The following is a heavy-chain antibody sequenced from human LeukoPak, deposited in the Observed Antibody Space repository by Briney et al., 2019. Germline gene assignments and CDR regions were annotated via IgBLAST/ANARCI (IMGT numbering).Heavy chain of an antibody. CDR1: GFTFSDYY. CDR2: TSSSGSTI. D-gene: IGHD2-15*01. Sequence: GGSLRLSCAASGFTFSDYYMSWIRQAPGKGLEWVSYTSSSGSTIYYADSVKGRFTISRDNAKNSLYLQMNSLRAEDTAVYYCASDCSGGSGPILYYGMDVWGQGTTVTVSS. V-gene: IGHV3-11*01. J-gene: IGHJ6*02. CDR3: ASDCSGGSGPILYYGMDV.